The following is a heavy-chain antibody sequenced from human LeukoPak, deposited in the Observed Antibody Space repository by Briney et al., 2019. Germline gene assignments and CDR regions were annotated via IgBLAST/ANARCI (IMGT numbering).Heavy chain of an antibody. V-gene: IGHV5-51*01. Sequence: GESLKISCKGSGYSFTSYSIGWVRQMPRKGLEWMGIIYPGDSDTRYSPSFQGQVTISADKSISTAYLQWSSLKASDTAMYYCASTSVATTWGFDYWGQGTLVTVSS. D-gene: IGHD5-12*01. CDR1: GYSFTSYS. CDR3: ASTSVATTWGFDY. CDR2: IYPGDSDT. J-gene: IGHJ4*02.